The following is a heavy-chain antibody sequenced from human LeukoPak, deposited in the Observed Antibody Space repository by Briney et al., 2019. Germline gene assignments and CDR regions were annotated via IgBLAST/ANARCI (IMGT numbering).Heavy chain of an antibody. CDR2: IYSGGNT. Sequence: PGGSLRLSCAASGFTVGNSYLNWVRQAPGKGLVWVSVIYSGGNTYYADSVKGRFTISRDNSKNTLYLQMNSPRVEDTAVYYCARETSGSHWNWGQGTLVTVSS. J-gene: IGHJ4*02. CDR1: GFTVGNSY. CDR3: ARETSGSHWN. D-gene: IGHD1-26*01. V-gene: IGHV3-66*01.